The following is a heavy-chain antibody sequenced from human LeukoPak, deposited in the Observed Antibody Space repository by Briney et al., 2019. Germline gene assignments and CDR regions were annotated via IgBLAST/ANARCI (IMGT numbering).Heavy chain of an antibody. CDR1: GGSISSYS. CDR3: ARHRGYSYGTDAFDI. CDR2: IYYSGST. V-gene: IGHV4-59*08. J-gene: IGHJ3*02. Sequence: PSETRSLTCTVSGGSISSYSWSWIRQPPGKGLGWIGYIYYSGSTNYNPSLKSRVTISVDTSKNQFSLKLSSVTAADTAVYYCARHRGYSYGTDAFDIWGQGTMVTVSS. D-gene: IGHD5-18*01.